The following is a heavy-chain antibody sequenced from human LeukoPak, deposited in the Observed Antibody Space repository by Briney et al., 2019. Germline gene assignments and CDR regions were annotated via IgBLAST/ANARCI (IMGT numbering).Heavy chain of an antibody. CDR1: GYTFTSYY. D-gene: IGHD2-15*01. V-gene: IGHV1-2*02. Sequence: ASVKVSCKASGYTFTSYYMHWVRQAPGQGLEWMGWINPNSGGTNYAQKFQGRVTMTRDTSISTAYMELSRLRSDDTAVYYCARIGYCSGGSCPFDYWGQGTLVTVSS. CDR2: INPNSGGT. J-gene: IGHJ4*02. CDR3: ARIGYCSGGSCPFDY.